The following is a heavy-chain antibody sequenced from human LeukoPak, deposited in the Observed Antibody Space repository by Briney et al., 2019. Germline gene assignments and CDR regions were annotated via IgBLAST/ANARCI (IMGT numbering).Heavy chain of an antibody. Sequence: PSETLSLTCTVSGGSINSYYWSWIRQPPGKGLEWIGYIYYRGGTNYNPSLKSRVTISVDTSKNQFSLKLSSVTAADTAVYYCARDREYGDFYWYFDLWGRGTLVTVSS. CDR2: IYYRGGT. CDR3: ARDREYGDFYWYFDL. J-gene: IGHJ2*01. CDR1: GGSINSYY. V-gene: IGHV4-59*01. D-gene: IGHD4-17*01.